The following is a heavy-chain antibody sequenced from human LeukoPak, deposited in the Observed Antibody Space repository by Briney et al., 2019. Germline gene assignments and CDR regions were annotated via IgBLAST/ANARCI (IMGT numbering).Heavy chain of an antibody. V-gene: IGHV3-9*01. CDR3: AKGPYGSGSFNWFDP. CDR2: ISWNSGSI. D-gene: IGHD3-10*01. CDR1: GFTFDDYA. J-gene: IGHJ5*02. Sequence: GGSLRLSCAASGFTFDDYAMHWVRQPPGKGLEWVSGISWNSGSIGYADSVKGRFTISRDNAKNSLYLQMNSLRAEDTALYYCAKGPYGSGSFNWFDPWGQGTLVTVSS.